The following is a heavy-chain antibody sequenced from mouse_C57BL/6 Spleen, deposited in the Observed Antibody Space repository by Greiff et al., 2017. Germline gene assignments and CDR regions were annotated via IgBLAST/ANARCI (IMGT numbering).Heavy chain of an antibody. CDR3: AREDGYYPYFDY. CDR2: IYPGDGDT. D-gene: IGHD2-3*01. V-gene: IGHV1-82*01. CDR1: GYAFSSSW. J-gene: IGHJ2*01. Sequence: QVQLQQSGPELVKPGASVKISCKASGYAFSSSWMNWVKQRPGKGLEWIGRIYPGDGDTNYNGKFKGKATLTADKSSSTAYMQLSSLTSEDSAVYFCAREDGYYPYFDYWGQGTTLTVSS.